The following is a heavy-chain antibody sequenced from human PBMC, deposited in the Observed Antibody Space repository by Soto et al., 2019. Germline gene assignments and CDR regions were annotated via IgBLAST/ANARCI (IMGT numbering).Heavy chain of an antibody. CDR3: ARERPDYGDYGGWFDY. CDR2: IVPIFDTA. CDR1: GGTFSSYA. Sequence: SVKVSCKASGGTFSSYAISWVRQAPGQGLEWMGGIVPIFDTANYAQKFQGRVTITADESTSTAYMELSSLRSEDTAVYYCARERPDYGDYGGWFDYWGQGTLVTVSS. J-gene: IGHJ4*02. D-gene: IGHD4-17*01. V-gene: IGHV1-69*13.